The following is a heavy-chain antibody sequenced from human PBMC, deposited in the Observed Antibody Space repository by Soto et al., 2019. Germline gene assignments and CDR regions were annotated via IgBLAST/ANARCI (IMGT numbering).Heavy chain of an antibody. Sequence: SETLSLTCAVSGGSISSSNWWSWVRQPPGKGLEWIGEIYHSGSTNYNPSLKSRVTISVDKSKNQFSLKLSSVTAADTAVYYCARDSPYYYGSGSYGMDVWGQGTTVTLSS. CDR1: GGSISSSNW. CDR2: IYHSGST. CDR3: ARDSPYYYGSGSYGMDV. J-gene: IGHJ6*02. V-gene: IGHV4-4*02. D-gene: IGHD3-10*01.